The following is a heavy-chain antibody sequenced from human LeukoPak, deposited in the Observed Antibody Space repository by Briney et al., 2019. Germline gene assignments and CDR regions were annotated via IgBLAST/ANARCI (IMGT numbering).Heavy chain of an antibody. CDR3: ASIAAANAFDI. CDR2: ISSSSTTI. D-gene: IGHD6-13*01. Sequence: PGGSLRLSCAASGFTFSSYSMMWVRQAPGKGLEWVSYISSSSTTIYYADSVKGRFTISRDNAKNSLYLQMNSLRAEDTAVYYCASIAAANAFDIWGQGTMVTVSS. J-gene: IGHJ3*02. CDR1: GFTFSSYS. V-gene: IGHV3-48*04.